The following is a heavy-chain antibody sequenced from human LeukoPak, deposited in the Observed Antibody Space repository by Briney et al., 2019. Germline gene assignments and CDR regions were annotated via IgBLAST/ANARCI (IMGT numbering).Heavy chain of an antibody. CDR1: GGSFSGYY. J-gene: IGHJ5*02. D-gene: IGHD1-1*01. CDR2: INHSGST. CDR3: ARGNWNPDRLFDP. V-gene: IGHV4-34*01. Sequence: PSETLSLTCAVYGGSFSGYYWSWIRQPPGKGLEWIGEINHSGSTNYNPSLKSRVTISVDTSKNQFSLQLNSVTPEDTAVYYCARGNWNPDRLFDPWGQGTLVTVSS.